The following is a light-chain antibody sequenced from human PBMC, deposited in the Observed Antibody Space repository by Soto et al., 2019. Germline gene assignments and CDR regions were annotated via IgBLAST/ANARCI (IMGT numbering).Light chain of an antibody. Sequence: QSALTQPPSASGSPGQSVTISCTGTSSDVGGSDYVSWYQHHPGKAPKLMIYDVSKRPSGVPDRFAGSKSGNMASLTVSGLQDDDEADYYCISHVGHSNVFGTGTKLTVL. CDR3: ISHVGHSNV. CDR2: DVS. J-gene: IGLJ1*01. V-gene: IGLV2-8*01. CDR1: SSDVGGSDY.